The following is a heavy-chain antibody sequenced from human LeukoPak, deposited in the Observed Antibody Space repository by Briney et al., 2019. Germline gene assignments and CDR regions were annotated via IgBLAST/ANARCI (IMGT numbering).Heavy chain of an antibody. V-gene: IGHV1-18*01. CDR3: ARDPRTVVTSEALDY. J-gene: IGHJ4*02. Sequence: ASVKVSCKASGYTFTSYGITWVRQAPGQGLEWMGWISAYNGNTNYAQKVQGRVTMTTDTSTSTAYMELRSLRSDDTAVYFCARDPRTVVTSEALDYWGQGTLVTVSS. CDR2: ISAYNGNT. CDR1: GYTFTSYG. D-gene: IGHD4-23*01.